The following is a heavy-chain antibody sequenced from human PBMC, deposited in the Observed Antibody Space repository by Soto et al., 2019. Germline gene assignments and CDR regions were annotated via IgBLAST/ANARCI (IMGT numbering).Heavy chain of an antibody. J-gene: IGHJ5*02. CDR2: INAYNTYT. D-gene: IGHD3-22*01. V-gene: IGHV1-18*01. Sequence: QVQLVQSGAEVKKPGASVKVSCKASGYTFTSYGFSWVRQAPGQGLEWMGWINAYNTYTDYAQNLQGRVTMTTDRSTSTAYMELRSLRSDDTAVYYCARDDSSGPVRFDPWGQGTLVTVSS. CDR3: ARDDSSGPVRFDP. CDR1: GYTFTSYG.